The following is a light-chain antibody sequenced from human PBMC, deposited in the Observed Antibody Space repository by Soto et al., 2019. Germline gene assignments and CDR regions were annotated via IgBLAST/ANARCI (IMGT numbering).Light chain of an antibody. Sequence: DIQMTQSPSSLSASVGDRGTITCRASQGITYYLAWYHQKPGKVPKLLIYAASTLQAGVPSRFSDAGSGADLTLTIRSLQTEDIATYYCQNYNSAPLTFGGGTQVEIK. CDR1: QGITYY. V-gene: IGKV1-27*01. J-gene: IGKJ4*01. CDR3: QNYNSAPLT. CDR2: AAS.